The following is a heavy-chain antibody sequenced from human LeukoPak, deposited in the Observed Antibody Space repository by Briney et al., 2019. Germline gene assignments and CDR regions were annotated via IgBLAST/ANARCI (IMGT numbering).Heavy chain of an antibody. CDR2: IKSKTDGGTT. V-gene: IGHV3-15*01. J-gene: IGHJ4*02. Sequence: GGSLRLSCAASGFTFGSYAMTWVRQAPGKGLEWLGLIKSKTDGGTTDYAAPVKGRFTVSRDDSKNTLFLQMNSLKTEDTAVYYCTTPPHGDYGDYWGQGTLVTVSS. CDR3: TTPPHGDYGDY. D-gene: IGHD2-8*01. CDR1: GFTFGSYA.